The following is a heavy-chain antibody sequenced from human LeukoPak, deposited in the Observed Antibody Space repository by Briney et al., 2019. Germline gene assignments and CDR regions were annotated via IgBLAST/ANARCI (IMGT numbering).Heavy chain of an antibody. D-gene: IGHD3-16*01. CDR2: ISSSSSYI. CDR3: ARAPSHPPRGYDYVS. Sequence: GGSLRLSCAASGFTFSSYSMNWVRQAPGKGLEWVSSISSSSSYIYYADSVKGRFTISRDNAKNSLYLQMNSLRAEDTAVYYCARAPSHPPRGYDYVSWGQGTLVTVSS. J-gene: IGHJ5*02. V-gene: IGHV3-21*01. CDR1: GFTFSSYS.